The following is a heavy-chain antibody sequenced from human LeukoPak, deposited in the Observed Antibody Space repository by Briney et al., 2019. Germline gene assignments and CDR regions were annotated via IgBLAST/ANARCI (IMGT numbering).Heavy chain of an antibody. CDR3: AREDDTGRYMGDDAFDI. CDR1: GFTFSSYS. Sequence: GGSLRLSCAASGFTFSSYSMNWVRQAPGKGLEWVSFISSSSSYIYYADSVKGQFTISRDNAKNSLYLQMNSLRAEDAAVYYCAREDDTGRYMGDDAFDIWGQGTMVTVSS. J-gene: IGHJ3*02. D-gene: IGHD1-26*01. V-gene: IGHV3-21*04. CDR2: ISSSSSYI.